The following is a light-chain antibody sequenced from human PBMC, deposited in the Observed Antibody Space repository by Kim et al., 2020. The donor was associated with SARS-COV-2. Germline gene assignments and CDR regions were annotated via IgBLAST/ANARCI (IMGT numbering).Light chain of an antibody. Sequence: APGERATLSCRASQSVSSYLAWYQQKPGQAPRLLIYEASNRASGIPARCSGSGSGTDFTLTISILEPEYFAVYYCQQRSNWPTISFGQGTRLEIK. V-gene: IGKV3-11*01. CDR1: QSVSSY. CDR3: QQRSNWPTIS. J-gene: IGKJ5*01. CDR2: EAS.